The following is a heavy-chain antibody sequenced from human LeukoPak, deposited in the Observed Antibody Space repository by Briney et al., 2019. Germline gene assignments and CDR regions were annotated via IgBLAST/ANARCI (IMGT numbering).Heavy chain of an antibody. J-gene: IGHJ6*02. CDR3: ARVVGVVPAAMHYYYGMDV. CDR1: GGTFSSYA. D-gene: IGHD2-2*01. Sequence: SVKVSCKASGGTFSSYAISWVRQAPGQGFEWMGRIIPILGIANYAQKFQGRVTITADKSTSTAYMELSSLRSEDTAVYYCARVVGVVPAAMHYYYGMDVWGQGTTVTVSS. V-gene: IGHV1-69*04. CDR2: IIPILGIA.